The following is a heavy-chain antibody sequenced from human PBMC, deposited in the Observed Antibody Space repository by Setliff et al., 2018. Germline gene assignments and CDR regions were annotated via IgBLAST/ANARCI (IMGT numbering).Heavy chain of an antibody. Sequence: GGSLRLSCAASGFSFSSYAMTWVRQAPGKGLEWVSAISAGGGSTYSADSVKGRFTISRDNSKNTLYLQMNSLRAEDTAVYYCAKELAVAGSCIDYWGQGTLVTVSS. CDR1: GFSFSSYA. D-gene: IGHD6-19*01. CDR2: ISAGGGST. CDR3: AKELAVAGSCIDY. V-gene: IGHV3-23*01. J-gene: IGHJ4*02.